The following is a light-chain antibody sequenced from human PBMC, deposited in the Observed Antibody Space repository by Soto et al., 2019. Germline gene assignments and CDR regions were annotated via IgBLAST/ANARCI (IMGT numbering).Light chain of an antibody. Sequence: EIVLTQSPATLSLSPGERATLSCRASQGVSSGYLAWYQQSPGQAPRLLIHGASSRATGIPDRFSGSGFGTDFTLTISRLEPEDFAVYYCQQYGSSPRTFGQGTKVEIK. CDR1: QGVSSGY. CDR2: GAS. V-gene: IGKV3-20*01. J-gene: IGKJ1*01. CDR3: QQYGSSPRT.